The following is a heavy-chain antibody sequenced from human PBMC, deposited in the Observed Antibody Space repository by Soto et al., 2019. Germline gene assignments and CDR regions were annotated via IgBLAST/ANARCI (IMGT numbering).Heavy chain of an antibody. V-gene: IGHV3-9*01. D-gene: IGHD4-17*01. CDR1: GFTFADYA. CDR3: AKDRRYGRANWFNP. Sequence: GGSLRLSCPAAGFTFADYAMHWVRQAPGKGLEWVSGISWNSGSIGYADSVKGRFTISRDNAKNSLYLQMNSLRAEDTAVYYCAKDRRYGRANWFNPWGQGTLVTVSS. J-gene: IGHJ5*02. CDR2: ISWNSGSI.